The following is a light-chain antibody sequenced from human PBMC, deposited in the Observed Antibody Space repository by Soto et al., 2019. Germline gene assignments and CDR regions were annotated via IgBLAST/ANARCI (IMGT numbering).Light chain of an antibody. Sequence: DIQMTQSPSSLSASVGDRVTITCRASQSISSYLNWYQQKPGKAPKLLIYAASSLQSGVPSRFSGSGSGTDFTLTISSLQPEDFATYYCHHSYSTLKTFGQGTKVEIK. CDR1: QSISSY. CDR2: AAS. J-gene: IGKJ1*01. V-gene: IGKV1-39*01. CDR3: HHSYSTLKT.